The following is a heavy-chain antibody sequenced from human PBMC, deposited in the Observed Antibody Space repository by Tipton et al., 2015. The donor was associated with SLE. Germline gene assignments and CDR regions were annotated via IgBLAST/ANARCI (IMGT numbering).Heavy chain of an antibody. Sequence: TLSLTCSVYGDSLSSQYWSWIRQPPGKGLEWIGYFYYSGATYYNPSLQSRVTMSADTSKNQFSLKLNSVTAVDTAIYYCARSLGAGFCSGGNCFEPLDYWGQGILVTVSS. CDR3: ARSLGAGFCSGGNCFEPLDY. J-gene: IGHJ4*02. CDR1: GDSLSSQY. D-gene: IGHD2-15*01. CDR2: FYYSGAT. V-gene: IGHV4-59*04.